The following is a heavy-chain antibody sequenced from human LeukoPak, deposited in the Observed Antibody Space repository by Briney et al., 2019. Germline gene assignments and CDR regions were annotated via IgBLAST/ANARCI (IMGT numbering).Heavy chain of an antibody. CDR1: GGSISSYY. J-gene: IGHJ5*02. V-gene: IGHV4-59*01. D-gene: IGHD3-16*01. Sequence: SETLSLTCTVSGGSISSYYWSWIRQPPGKGLEWIGYIYYSGSTNYNPSLKSRVTISVDTPKNQFSLKLSSVTAADTAVYYCARVKWGVDPWGQGTLVTVSS. CDR3: ARVKWGVDP. CDR2: IYYSGST.